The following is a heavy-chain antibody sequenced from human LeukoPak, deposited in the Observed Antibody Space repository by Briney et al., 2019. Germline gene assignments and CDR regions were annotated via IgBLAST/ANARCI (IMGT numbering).Heavy chain of an antibody. D-gene: IGHD3-22*01. Sequence: WASVKVSCKASGYTFTAYYMHWVRQAPGQGLEWMGWINPNTGGTNYAQMFQGRVTMTRDTSITTAYMELTSLRSDDSAVYYCARGNRDSSGYYLLSDYWGQGTLVTVSS. J-gene: IGHJ4*02. V-gene: IGHV1-2*02. CDR2: INPNTGGT. CDR1: GYTFTAYY. CDR3: ARGNRDSSGYYLLSDY.